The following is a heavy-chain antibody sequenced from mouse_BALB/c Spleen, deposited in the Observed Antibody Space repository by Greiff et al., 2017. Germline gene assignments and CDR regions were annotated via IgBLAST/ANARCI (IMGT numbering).Heavy chain of an antibody. J-gene: IGHJ4*01. CDR2: ISSGSSTI. V-gene: IGHV5-17*02. CDR1: GFTFSSFG. CDR3: ARTSLIYYDYDYAMDY. Sequence: EVQLVESGGGLVQPGGSRKLSCAASGFTFSSFGMHWVRQALEKGLEWVAYISSGSSTIHYADTVKGRFTISRDNPKNTLFLHMTSLRSEDTAMYYCARTSLIYYDYDYAMDYWGQGTSVTVSS. D-gene: IGHD2-4*01.